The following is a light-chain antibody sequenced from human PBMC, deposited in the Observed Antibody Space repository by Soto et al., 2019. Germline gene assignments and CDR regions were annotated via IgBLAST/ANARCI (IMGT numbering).Light chain of an antibody. CDR1: QSISSY. J-gene: IGKJ2*01. CDR3: RQSYSTPRT. Sequence: DIQMTQSPSSLSASVGDRVTITCRASQSISSYLNWYQQKPGTAPKLLIYAASSLQSGVPSRFSGSGSGTDFTLTISSLQPEDFATYYCRQSYSTPRTFGQGTKLEIK. V-gene: IGKV1-39*01. CDR2: AAS.